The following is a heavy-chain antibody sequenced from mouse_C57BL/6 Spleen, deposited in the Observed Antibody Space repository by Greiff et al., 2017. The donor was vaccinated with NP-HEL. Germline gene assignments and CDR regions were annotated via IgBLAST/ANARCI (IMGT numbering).Heavy chain of an antibody. CDR2: INPSNGGT. D-gene: IGHD2-10*01. CDR3: AREALLPPLDFDV. V-gene: IGHV1-53*01. Sequence: VQLQQSGTELVKPGASVKLSCKASGYTFTSYWMHWVKQRPGQGLEWIGNINPSNGGTNYNEKFKSKATLTVDKSSSTAYMQLSSLTSEDSAVYYCAREALLPPLDFDVWGTGTTVTVSS. J-gene: IGHJ1*03. CDR1: GYTFTSYW.